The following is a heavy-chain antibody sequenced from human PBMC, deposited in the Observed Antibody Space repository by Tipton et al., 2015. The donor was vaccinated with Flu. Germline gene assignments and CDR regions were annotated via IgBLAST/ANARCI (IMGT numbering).Heavy chain of an antibody. J-gene: IGHJ3*02. D-gene: IGHD3-10*01. Sequence: QVQLVQSGPEVKKPGASVKVSCKASGYTFPSYGISWVRPAPGQGLEWMGGFSAYNGNGIYAQKFQGRVTMTTDTSTSSAYMELRSLRTDDTAVYYCARGEFTARTIDAFDIWGQGTMVTVSS. CDR3: ARGEFTARTIDAFDI. CDR1: GYTFPSYG. V-gene: IGHV1-18*01. CDR2: FSAYNGNG.